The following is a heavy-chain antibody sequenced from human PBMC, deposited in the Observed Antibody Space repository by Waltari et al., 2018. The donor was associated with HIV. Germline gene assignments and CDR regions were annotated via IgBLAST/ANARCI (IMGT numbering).Heavy chain of an antibody. D-gene: IGHD3-9*01. CDR1: GFNFNNFY. CDR2: IHPDGDIK. V-gene: IGHV3-7*01. J-gene: IGHJ6*02. CDR3: VRTQVDPYYGMDV. Sequence: EVYLVESGGNLVQPGGSLRLSCVASGFNFNNFYISWVRQVPGEGVDLVAKIHPDGDIKSHADSVKGRFITSRDNTRNSLFLQMNSLRVEDTGLYYCVRTQVDPYYGMDVWGQGTTVTVSS.